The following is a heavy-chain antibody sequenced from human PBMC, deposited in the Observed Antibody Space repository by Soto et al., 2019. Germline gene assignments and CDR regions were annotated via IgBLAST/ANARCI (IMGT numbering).Heavy chain of an antibody. J-gene: IGHJ3*02. CDR3: ARDVLLWFGELSDASDI. CDR1: GFTFSSYS. CDR2: ISSSSSTI. V-gene: IGHV3-48*04. D-gene: IGHD3-10*01. Sequence: GGSLRLSCAASGFTFSSYSMNWVRQAPGKGLEWVSYISSSSSTIYYADSVKGRFTISRDNAKNSLYLQMNSLRAEDTAVYYCARDVLLWFGELSDASDIWGQGTMVTVSS.